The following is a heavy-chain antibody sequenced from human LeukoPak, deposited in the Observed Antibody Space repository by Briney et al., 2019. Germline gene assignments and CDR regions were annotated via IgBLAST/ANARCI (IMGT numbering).Heavy chain of an antibody. V-gene: IGHV3-21*01. CDR2: ISSSSDYI. D-gene: IGHD5/OR15-5a*01. CDR3: ARRRSVSNYKGMDV. J-gene: IGHJ6*02. CDR1: GFTFSDYS. Sequence: GGSLRLSCPASGFTFSDYSMSWVRQAPGKGLEWASSISSSSDYIHYADSVKGRFTISRGNARNSLYLQMNSLRAEDTAVYYCARRRSVSNYKGMDVWGQGTTVTVSS.